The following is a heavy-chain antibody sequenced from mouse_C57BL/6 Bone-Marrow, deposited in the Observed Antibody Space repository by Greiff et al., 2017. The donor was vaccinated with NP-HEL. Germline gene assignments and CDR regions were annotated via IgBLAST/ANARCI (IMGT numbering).Heavy chain of an antibody. Sequence: VHVKQSGPELVKPGASVKISCKASGYTFTDYYMNWVKQSHGKSLEWIGDINPNNGGTSYNQKFKGKATLTVDKSSSTAYMELRSLTSEDSAVYYCARLTGTLYAMDYWGQGTSVTVSS. V-gene: IGHV1-26*01. J-gene: IGHJ4*01. CDR2: INPNNGGT. CDR1: GYTFTDYY. D-gene: IGHD4-1*01. CDR3: ARLTGTLYAMDY.